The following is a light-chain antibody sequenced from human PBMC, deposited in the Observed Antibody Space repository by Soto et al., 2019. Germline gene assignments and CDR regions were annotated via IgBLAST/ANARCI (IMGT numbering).Light chain of an antibody. CDR2: AAS. CDR1: QYIGRY. V-gene: IGKV1-39*01. J-gene: IGKJ4*01. CDR3: QQTYRTPLT. Sequence: DIQMTQSPSSLSASVGDRVTITCRAGQYIGRYLNWYQQKPGKAPKLLIYAASSLHSGVPSRFSGGGSGPNFTLTISSLQPEDFATYACQQTYRTPLTFGGGTKVEIK.